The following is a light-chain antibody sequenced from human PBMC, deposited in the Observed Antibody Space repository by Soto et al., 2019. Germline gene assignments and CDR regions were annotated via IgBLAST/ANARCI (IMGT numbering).Light chain of an antibody. CDR3: QQSYTTASIT. CDR2: AAS. Sequence: DIQMTQSPSSLSASVGDRVTITCRASQSISRNLNWYQHKPGQAPKLLIYAASSLQNGVPSRFSGVGSGTAFTLSISSLQPEDFGTYYCQQSYTTASITFGQGTRLEIK. V-gene: IGKV1-39*01. CDR1: QSISRN. J-gene: IGKJ5*01.